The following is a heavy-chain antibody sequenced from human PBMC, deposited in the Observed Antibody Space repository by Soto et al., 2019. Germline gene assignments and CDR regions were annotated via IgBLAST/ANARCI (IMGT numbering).Heavy chain of an antibody. Sequence: QAQLVESGGGVVQPGRSLRLTCAASGFTFSTYGMHWVRQAPGKGLEWVSVIWYDGSYKFYADSVKGRFTISRDNSKNTLYLQMNSLRAEDTAVYYCARARYYDSSGYYAAFDSWGQGTLVTVSS. V-gene: IGHV3-33*01. CDR2: IWYDGSYK. J-gene: IGHJ4*02. CDR1: GFTFSTYG. CDR3: ARARYYDSSGYYAAFDS. D-gene: IGHD3-22*01.